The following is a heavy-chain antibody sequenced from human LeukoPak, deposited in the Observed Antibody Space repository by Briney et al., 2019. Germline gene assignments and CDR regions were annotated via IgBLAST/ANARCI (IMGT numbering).Heavy chain of an antibody. CDR2: INYSGST. CDR3: ARVPQRRPNNWFDP. CDR1: GFTFSSYG. Sequence: TGGSLRLSCAASGFTFSSYGMSWIRQPPGKGLEWIGYINYSGSTNYNPSLKRRVTISVDTSKNQFSLKLSSVTAADTAVYYCARVPQRRPNNWFDPWGQGTLVTVSS. J-gene: IGHJ5*02. D-gene: IGHD6-25*01. V-gene: IGHV4-59*01.